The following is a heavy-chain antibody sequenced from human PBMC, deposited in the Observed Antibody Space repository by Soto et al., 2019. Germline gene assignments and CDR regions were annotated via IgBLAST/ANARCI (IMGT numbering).Heavy chain of an antibody. V-gene: IGHV3-30*03. Sequence: QVQLVESGGGEVQPGTSLRLSCAVSGFTFSNYGMHWVRQAPGKGLEWVAMMSYDGSNEYYADSVKGRFSISRDNSKNTLYLQINSLRTEDRVVYYCAGGFYYSASGGRETQVTVSS. D-gene: IGHD3-22*01. CDR1: GFTFSNYG. CDR3: AGGFYYSAS. CDR2: MSYDGSNE. J-gene: IGHJ4*02.